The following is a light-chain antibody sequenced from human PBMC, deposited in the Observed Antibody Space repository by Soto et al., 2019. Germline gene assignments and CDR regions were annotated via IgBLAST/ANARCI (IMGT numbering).Light chain of an antibody. Sequence: DIVMTQSPLSLPVTPGEPASISCRSSQSLLHSNGYNYLDWYLQKPGQSPQLLIYLGSNRASGVPDRFSGSVSGTDFTLKISRVEAEDVGVYYCMQALQTPNTFGQGTKVEIK. CDR1: QSLLHSNGYNY. J-gene: IGKJ1*01. V-gene: IGKV2-28*01. CDR2: LGS. CDR3: MQALQTPNT.